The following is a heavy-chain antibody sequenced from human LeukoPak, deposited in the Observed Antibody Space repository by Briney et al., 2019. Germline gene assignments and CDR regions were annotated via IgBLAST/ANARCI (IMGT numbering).Heavy chain of an antibody. CDR3: ARRAPLGECLWGRYRHTLFIFDY. CDR2: GTNDEST. Sequence: PSETLSLTCNVSGGSLNNNFWCWGCHSPPQGLEWIAEGTNDESTNYNPYLNSRATISLDAPKRQFSLTLNSVTAADTAVYSWARRAPLGECLWGRYRHTLFIFDYWAQGTRVTVSS. D-gene: IGHD3-16*02. V-gene: IGHV4-34*01. J-gene: IGHJ4*02. CDR1: GGSLNNNF.